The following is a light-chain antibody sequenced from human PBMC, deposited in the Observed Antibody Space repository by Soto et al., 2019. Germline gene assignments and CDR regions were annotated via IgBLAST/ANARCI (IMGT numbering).Light chain of an antibody. Sequence: EIVLTQSPATLSLSPGERATLSCRASQSVSKYLAWYHQKPCQAPSLLIYDAAASATGLPARFSSSGSGTDFTPTISSLEPEDFAIYYYQQRSNWLTFGGGTKVEIK. J-gene: IGKJ4*01. CDR1: QSVSKY. V-gene: IGKV3-11*01. CDR2: DAA. CDR3: QQRSNWLT.